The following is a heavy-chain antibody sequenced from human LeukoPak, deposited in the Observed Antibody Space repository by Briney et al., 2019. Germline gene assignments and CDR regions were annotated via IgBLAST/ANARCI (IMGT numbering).Heavy chain of an antibody. J-gene: IGHJ4*02. CDR3: ARDGGSYYYFDY. CDR1: GGSISSGDYY. D-gene: IGHD1-26*01. Sequence: SQTLSLTCTVSGGSISSGDYYWSWIRQPPGKGLEWIGYIYYSGSTNYNPSLKSRVTISVDTSKNQFSLKLSSVTAADTAVYYCARDGGSYYYFDYWGQGTLVTVSS. CDR2: IYYSGST. V-gene: IGHV4-61*08.